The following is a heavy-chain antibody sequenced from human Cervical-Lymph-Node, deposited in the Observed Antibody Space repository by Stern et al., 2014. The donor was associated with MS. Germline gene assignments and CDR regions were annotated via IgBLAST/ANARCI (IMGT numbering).Heavy chain of an antibody. CDR3: AKSTVTSLSDY. CDR1: GFTFSSYG. Sequence: EVQLVESGGGLVKPGGSRRLSCAASGFTFSSYGMRWVRQAPGTGLERVSAIRGSGGSTYYANSVKGRFTISRDNSKNTLYLQMNSLRAEDTAVYYCAKSTVTSLSDYWGQGTLVTVSS. J-gene: IGHJ4*02. D-gene: IGHD4-17*01. CDR2: IRGSGGST. V-gene: IGHV3-23*04.